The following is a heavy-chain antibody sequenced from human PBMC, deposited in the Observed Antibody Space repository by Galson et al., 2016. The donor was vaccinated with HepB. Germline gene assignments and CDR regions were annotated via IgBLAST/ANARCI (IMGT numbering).Heavy chain of an antibody. CDR3: ATLNYYSGRHY. Sequence: KGLEWISYISSTSNTINYADSVRGRFTTSRDNAKNALHLQMSSLRAEDTAMYYCATLNYYSGRHYWGPGTLVTVSS. CDR2: ISSTSNTI. V-gene: IGHV3-48*04. J-gene: IGHJ4*02. D-gene: IGHD3-10*01.